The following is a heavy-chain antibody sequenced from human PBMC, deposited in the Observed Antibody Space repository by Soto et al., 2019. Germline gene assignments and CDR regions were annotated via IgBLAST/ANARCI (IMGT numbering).Heavy chain of an antibody. D-gene: IGHD3-22*01. J-gene: IGHJ5*02. CDR2: IYYSGST. Sequence: SETLSLTCTVSGGSISSSSYYWGWIRQPPGKGLEWIGSIYYSGSTYYNQSLKSRVTISVDTSKNQFSLKLSSVTAADTAVYYCARHPRTIVVVNDGNWFDPWGQGTLVTVS. V-gene: IGHV4-39*01. CDR3: ARHPRTIVVVNDGNWFDP. CDR1: GGSISSSSYY.